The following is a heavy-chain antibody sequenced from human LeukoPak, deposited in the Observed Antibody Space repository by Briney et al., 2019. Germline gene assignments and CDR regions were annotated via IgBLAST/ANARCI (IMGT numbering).Heavy chain of an antibody. CDR3: ARHRRLYYYGSGWFDP. V-gene: IGHV4-38-2*01. J-gene: IGHJ5*02. CDR2: IYHSGST. CDR1: GFTFSVYG. D-gene: IGHD3-10*01. Sequence: GSLRLSCATSGFTFSVYGMHWVRQAPGKGLEWIGSIYHSGSTYYNPSLKSRVTISVDTSKNQFSLKLSSVTAADTAVYYCARHRRLYYYGSGWFDPWGQGTLVTVSS.